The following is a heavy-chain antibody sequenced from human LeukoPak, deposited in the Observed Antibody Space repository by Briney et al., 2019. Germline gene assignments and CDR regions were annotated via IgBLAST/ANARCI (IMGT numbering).Heavy chain of an antibody. CDR1: GGTFSSYA. CDR3: ARVDYGGNSAFDY. Sequence: ASVKVSCKASGGTFSSYAISWVRQAPGQGLEWMGRIIPIFGTANYAQKFQGRVTITTDESTSTAYMELSSLRSEDTAVYYCARVDYGGNSAFDYWGQGTLVTVSS. J-gene: IGHJ4*02. CDR2: IIPIFGTA. D-gene: IGHD4-23*01. V-gene: IGHV1-69*05.